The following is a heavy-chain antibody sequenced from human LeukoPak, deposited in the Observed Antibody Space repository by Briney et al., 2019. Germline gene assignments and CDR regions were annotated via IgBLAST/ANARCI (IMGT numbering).Heavy chain of an antibody. D-gene: IGHD3-22*01. Sequence: PGKSLRLSCAASGFTFRSYSMHWVRQAPGQGLEGLAVIWFDGSRSDYADSAKGRFTISRDNSKYTLFLQMNSLRGEDTAVYYCTRDAADYFDSSASFDYWGQGTLVTVSS. V-gene: IGHV3-30*04. J-gene: IGHJ4*02. CDR2: IWFDGSRS. CDR3: TRDAADYFDSSASFDY. CDR1: GFTFRSYS.